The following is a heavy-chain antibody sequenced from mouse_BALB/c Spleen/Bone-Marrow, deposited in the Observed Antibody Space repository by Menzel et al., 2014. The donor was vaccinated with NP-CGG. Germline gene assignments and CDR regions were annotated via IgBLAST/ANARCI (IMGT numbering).Heavy chain of an antibody. CDR3: ARSIYDGYSEAMDY. D-gene: IGHD2-3*01. V-gene: IGHV1-54*03. Sequence: QVQLQQSGAELVRPGTSVKVSCKASGYAFTNYLIEWVKQRPGQGLEWIGVINPGSGGNNYNEKFKGKATLTADNSSSTAYMQLSSLTSDDSAVYFCARSIYDGYSEAMDYWGQGTSATVSS. CDR2: INPGSGGN. CDR1: GYAFTNYL. J-gene: IGHJ4*01.